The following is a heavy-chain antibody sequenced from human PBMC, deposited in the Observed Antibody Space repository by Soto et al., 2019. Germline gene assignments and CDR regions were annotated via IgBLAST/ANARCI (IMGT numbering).Heavy chain of an antibody. J-gene: IGHJ3*02. D-gene: IGHD3-22*01. CDR3: AKVFDYYDSSGYYSVWAFDI. V-gene: IGHV3-23*01. CDR1: GFTFSSYA. Sequence: GGSLRLSCAPSGFTFSSYAMSWVRQAPGKGLEWVSAISGSGGSTYYADSVKGRFTISRDNSKNTLYLQMNSLRAEDTAVYYCAKVFDYYDSSGYYSVWAFDIWGQGTMVTVSS. CDR2: ISGSGGST.